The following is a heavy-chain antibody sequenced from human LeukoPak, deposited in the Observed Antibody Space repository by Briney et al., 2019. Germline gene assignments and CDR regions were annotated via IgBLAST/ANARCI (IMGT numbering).Heavy chain of an antibody. D-gene: IGHD1-7*01. Sequence: ASVKVSCKSSGYTFTSYGIIWVRQAPGQGLQWMGWISAYNGNTNYAQKLQGRVTMTTDTSTSTAYMELRSLRSDDTAVYYCARVPVGHNWNYVRESKWFDPWGQGTLVTVSS. J-gene: IGHJ5*02. CDR2: ISAYNGNT. V-gene: IGHV1-18*01. CDR3: ARVPVGHNWNYVRESKWFDP. CDR1: GYTFTSYG.